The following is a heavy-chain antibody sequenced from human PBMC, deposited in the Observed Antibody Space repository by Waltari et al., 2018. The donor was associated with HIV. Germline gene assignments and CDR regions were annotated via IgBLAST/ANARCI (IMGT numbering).Heavy chain of an antibody. J-gene: IGHJ4*02. CDR2: IKQDGSET. Sequence: VQLVESGGGLVQPGGSLSLSCAASGPPGVIFRHFWMSWVRQAPGKGLEWVANIKQDGSETYYVDSVKGRFTVSRDNAKNSLFLHMNSLRAEDTAVYYCARGRYYDSLYYFDYWGQGTLVTVSS. CDR1: GPPGVIFRHFW. V-gene: IGHV3-7*01. D-gene: IGHD3-22*01. CDR3: ARGRYYDSLYYFDY.